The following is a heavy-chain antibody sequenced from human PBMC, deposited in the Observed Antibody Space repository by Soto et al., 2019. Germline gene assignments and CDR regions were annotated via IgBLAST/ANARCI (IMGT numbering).Heavy chain of an antibody. CDR3: ARDTSIVVVTPFDY. D-gene: IGHD3-22*01. CDR2: INWNGGST. V-gene: IGHV3-20*04. CDR1: GFTIDDYG. J-gene: IGHJ4*02. Sequence: GGSLRLSCAASGFTIDDYGMSWVRQAPGKGLEWVSGINWNGGSTGYADSVRGRFTISRDNAKNSLYLQMNSLRAEDTALYYCARDTSIVVVTPFDYWGQGTLVTVSS.